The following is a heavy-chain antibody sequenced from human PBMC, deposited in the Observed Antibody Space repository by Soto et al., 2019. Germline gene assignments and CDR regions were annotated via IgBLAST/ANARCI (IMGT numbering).Heavy chain of an antibody. CDR3: ARQGSVAWGIDY. V-gene: IGHV4-59*01. J-gene: IGHJ4*02. CDR1: GGSISSYY. D-gene: IGHD3-16*01. Sequence: QVQLQESGPGLVKPSETLSLTCTVSGGSISSYYWSWIRQPPGKGLEWIGYIYYSGSTNYNPSLRGRVTISVDTSKNQFALKLSSVTAADTAVYYCARQGSVAWGIDYWGQGTLVTVSS. CDR2: IYYSGST.